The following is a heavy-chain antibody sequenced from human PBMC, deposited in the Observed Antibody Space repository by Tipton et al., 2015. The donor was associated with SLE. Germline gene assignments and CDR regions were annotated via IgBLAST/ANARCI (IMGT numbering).Heavy chain of an antibody. J-gene: IGHJ4*02. Sequence: SLRLSCAASGFTFSSYWMHWVRQAPGKGLVWVSRINSDGSSTSYADSVKGRFAISRDNAKNTLYLQMNSLRAEDTAVYYCARSHPIAVAGSYYFDYWGQGTLVTVSS. CDR3: ARSHPIAVAGSYYFDY. CDR1: GFTFSSYW. CDR2: INSDGSST. V-gene: IGHV3-74*01. D-gene: IGHD6-19*01.